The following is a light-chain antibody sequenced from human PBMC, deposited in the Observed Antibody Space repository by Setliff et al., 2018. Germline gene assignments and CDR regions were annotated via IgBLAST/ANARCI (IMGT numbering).Light chain of an antibody. Sequence: QSALTQPPSASGSPGQSVTISCTGTSSDVGGYNYVSWYQQQPGKAPKLMIYEVSKRPSGVPDRFSGSKSGNTASLTVSGLQAEDEADYYCSSYAGSNNVVFGGGTHLTV. CDR3: SSYAGSNNVV. V-gene: IGLV2-8*01. J-gene: IGLJ2*01. CDR2: EVS. CDR1: SSDVGGYNY.